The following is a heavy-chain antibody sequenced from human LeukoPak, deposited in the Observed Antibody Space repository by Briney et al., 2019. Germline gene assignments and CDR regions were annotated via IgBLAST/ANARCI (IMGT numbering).Heavy chain of an antibody. J-gene: IGHJ3*01. CDR3: ARQHSSTTVVTPDAFDV. D-gene: IGHD4-23*01. CDR1: GGSISSSNYY. V-gene: IGHV4-39*07. CDR2: ISYSGSS. Sequence: SETLSLTCTVSGGSISSSNYYWDWIRQPPGKGLEWIGSISYSGSSYYNLSLKSRVTISVDTSKNQFSLKLSSVTAADTANYYCARQHSSTTVVTPDAFDVWGQGIMVTVSS.